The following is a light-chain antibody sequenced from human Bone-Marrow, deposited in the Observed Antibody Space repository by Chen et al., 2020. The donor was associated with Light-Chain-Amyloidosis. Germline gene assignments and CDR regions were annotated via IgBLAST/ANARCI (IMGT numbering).Light chain of an antibody. J-gene: IGLJ3*02. CDR1: NIGSKS. CDR2: DGS. V-gene: IGLV3-21*04. Sequence: SYVLTQPPSVSVAPGKTDRITCGGNNIGSKSVYWYQKKPGQAPVLVIYDGSDRPSGIPELFSGSNSGNTAPLTISRVEAGDEADYYCQVWDTSSDHLVFGGGTNLTVL. CDR3: QVWDTSSDHLV.